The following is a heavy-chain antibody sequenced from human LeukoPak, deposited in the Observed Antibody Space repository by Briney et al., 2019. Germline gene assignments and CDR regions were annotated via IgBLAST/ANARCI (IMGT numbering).Heavy chain of an antibody. D-gene: IGHD5-12*01. CDR2: ISGSGGST. CDR1: GFTFSSYG. V-gene: IGHV3-23*01. Sequence: GGSLRLSCAASGFTFSSYGMHWVRQAPGKGLEWVSAISGSGGSTYYADSVKGRFTISRDNSKNTLYLQMNSLRAEDTAVYYCAKGRLDYYYGMDVWGQGTTVTVSS. J-gene: IGHJ6*02. CDR3: AKGRLDYYYGMDV.